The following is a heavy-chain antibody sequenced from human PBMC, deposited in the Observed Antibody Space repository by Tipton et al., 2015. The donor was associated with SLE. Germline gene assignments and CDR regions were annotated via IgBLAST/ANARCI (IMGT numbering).Heavy chain of an antibody. J-gene: IGHJ4*02. D-gene: IGHD5-24*01. Sequence: GSLRLSCAASGFTFGNYAMTWVRQTPGKGLEWVSFISASAGSTYYADSVKGRFTISRDNSKNTLFLQMNSLRAEDTAMYYCAKDRRDGYNSAFDHWGQGTLVTVSS. CDR3: AKDRRDGYNSAFDH. V-gene: IGHV3-23*01. CDR2: ISASAGST. CDR1: GFTFGNYA.